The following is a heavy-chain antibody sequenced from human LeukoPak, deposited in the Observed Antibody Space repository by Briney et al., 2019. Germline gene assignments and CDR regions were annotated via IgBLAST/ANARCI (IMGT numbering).Heavy chain of an antibody. D-gene: IGHD3-16*02. Sequence: GGSLRLSCAASGFTFSSYTMNWVRQAPGKGLEWVSSLSGSGRYIFYADSVKGRFTISRDNPKNSLYLQMNSLRADDTAVYFCARDRDVWGTYRHYYGMDVWGQGTTVTVSS. J-gene: IGHJ6*02. CDR1: GFTFSSYT. CDR3: ARDRDVWGTYRHYYGMDV. V-gene: IGHV3-21*01. CDR2: LSGSGRYI.